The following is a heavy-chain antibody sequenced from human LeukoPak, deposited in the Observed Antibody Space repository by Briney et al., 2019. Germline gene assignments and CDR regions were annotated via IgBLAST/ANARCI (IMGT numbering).Heavy chain of an antibody. V-gene: IGHV4-34*01. J-gene: IGHJ6*03. CDR1: GGSFSGYY. Sequence: SETLSLTCAVYGGSFSGYYWSWIRQPPGKGLEWIGEINHSGSTNYNPSLKSRVTISVDTSKNQFSLKLSSVTAADTAVYYCARDKHSGSGSPYYYYYYMDVWGKGTTVTVSS. CDR3: ARDKHSGSGSPYYYYYYMDV. CDR2: INHSGST. D-gene: IGHD3-10*01.